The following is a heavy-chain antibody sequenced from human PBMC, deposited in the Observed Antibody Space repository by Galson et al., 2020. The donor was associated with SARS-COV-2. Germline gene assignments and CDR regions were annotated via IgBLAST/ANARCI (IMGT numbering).Heavy chain of an antibody. V-gene: IGHV1-69*13. CDR3: ARVALDRMNSYSYYGLDA. D-gene: IGHD2-2*03. CDR2: VIPFTTTT. CDR1: GGTFSSFV. J-gene: IGHJ6*02. Sequence: SVKVSCKASGGTFSSFVITWVRQAPGQGLEWMGGVIPFTTTTNYAQKFQGRVTITADESTHTAYMELSSLRSEDTAVYYCARVALDRMNSYSYYGLDAWGQGTTVTVSS.